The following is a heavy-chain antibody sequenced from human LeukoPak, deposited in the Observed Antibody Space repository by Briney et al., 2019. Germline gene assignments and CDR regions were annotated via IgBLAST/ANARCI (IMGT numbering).Heavy chain of an antibody. CDR2: INHSGST. J-gene: IGHJ3*02. CDR3: ARAVPSGWYAFDI. CDR1: GGSFSGYY. V-gene: IGHV4-34*01. D-gene: IGHD6-19*01. Sequence: PSETLSLTCAVYGGSFSGYYWSWIRQPPGKGLEWIGEINHSGSTNYNPSLKSRVTISVDTSKSQFSLKLSSVTAADTAVYYCARAVPSGWYAFDIWGQGTMVTVSS.